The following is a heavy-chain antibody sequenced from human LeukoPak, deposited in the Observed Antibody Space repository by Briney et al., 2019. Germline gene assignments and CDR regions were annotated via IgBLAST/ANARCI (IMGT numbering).Heavy chain of an antibody. D-gene: IGHD3-3*01. CDR2: IGTAGDT. CDR1: GFTFSSYD. J-gene: IGHJ4*02. CDR3: ARGSGDFWSGYYSFDY. Sequence: GGPRRLSCEASGFTFSSYDMHWVRQATGKGLKWFSAIGTAGDTYYPGSVKGRFTISRENAKNSLYLQMNSLRAGDTAVYYCARGSGDFWSGYYSFDYWGQGTLVTVSS. V-gene: IGHV3-13*01.